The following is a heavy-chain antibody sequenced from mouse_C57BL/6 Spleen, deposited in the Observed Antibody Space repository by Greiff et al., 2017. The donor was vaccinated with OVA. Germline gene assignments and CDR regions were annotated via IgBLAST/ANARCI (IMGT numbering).Heavy chain of an antibody. CDR3: ARDQNYYWYFDV. V-gene: IGHV5-16*01. CDR2: INYDGSST. D-gene: IGHD1-1*02. J-gene: IGHJ1*03. CDR1: GFTFSDYY. Sequence: DVKLVESEGGLVQPGRSMKLSCTASGFTFSDYYMAWVRQVPEKGLEWVANINYDGSSTYYLDSLKSRFIISRDNAKNILYLQMSSLKSEDTATYYCARDQNYYWYFDVWGTGTTVTVSS.